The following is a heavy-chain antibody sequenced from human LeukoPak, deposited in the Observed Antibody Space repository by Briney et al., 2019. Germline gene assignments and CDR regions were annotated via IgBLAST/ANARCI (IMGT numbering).Heavy chain of an antibody. CDR2: IYYSGST. CDR3: ASNSGYDLSPYYFDY. V-gene: IGHV4-59*01. Sequence: PSEALSLSCTVSGGSISSYYWSWIRQPPGKGLEWIGYIYYSGSTNYNPSLKSRVTISVDTSKNQFSLKLSSVTAADTAVYYCASNSGYDLSPYYFDYWGQGTLVTVSS. D-gene: IGHD5-12*01. J-gene: IGHJ4*02. CDR1: GGSISSYY.